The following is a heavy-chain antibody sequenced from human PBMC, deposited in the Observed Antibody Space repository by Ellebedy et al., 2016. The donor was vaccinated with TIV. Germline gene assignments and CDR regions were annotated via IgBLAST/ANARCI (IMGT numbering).Heavy chain of an antibody. CDR2: IYQDGSDE. V-gene: IGHV3-7*01. CDR1: GFSFRSYW. J-gene: IGHJ5*02. D-gene: IGHD4-17*01. CDR3: ARRGSYGDYAVQINSWFDP. Sequence: PGGSLRLSCAASGFSFRSYWMSWVRQAPGKGLEWVANIYQDGSDEYSVDSVKGRFTISRDNDNKAMFLEMNSLRVEDTAEYYCARRGSYGDYAVQINSWFDPWGRGTLVTVSS.